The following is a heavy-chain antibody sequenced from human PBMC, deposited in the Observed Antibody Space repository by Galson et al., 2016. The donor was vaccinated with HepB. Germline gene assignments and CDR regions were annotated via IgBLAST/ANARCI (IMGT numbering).Heavy chain of an antibody. V-gene: IGHV3-11*01. CDR2: ISSSGTCL. CDR1: GFAFSDYN. CDR3: PTNDY. D-gene: IGHD2-2*01. J-gene: IGHJ4*02. Sequence: SLRLSCAASGFAFSDYNMTWLRQPPGKGLEWVSDISSSGTCLRYAQSVKGRFTISRDNAKNSLYLQINSLRAEDTAVYYFPTNDYWGQGTLVTVSS.